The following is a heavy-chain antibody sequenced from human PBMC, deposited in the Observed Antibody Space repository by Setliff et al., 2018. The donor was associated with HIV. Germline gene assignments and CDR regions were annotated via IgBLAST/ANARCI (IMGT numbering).Heavy chain of an antibody. J-gene: IGHJ4*02. CDR3: ARGGGTGSFDY. CDR2: VHYSGST. V-gene: IGHV4-59*12. D-gene: IGHD3-16*01. CDR1: GVSMTNNY. Sequence: SSETLSLTCSVSGVSMTNNYWTWIRQSPGKGLEWIGYVHYSGSTNYNPSFESRVAMSIDTSKNQFSLKLSSVTAADTAVYYCARGGGTGSFDYWGQGTLVTVSS.